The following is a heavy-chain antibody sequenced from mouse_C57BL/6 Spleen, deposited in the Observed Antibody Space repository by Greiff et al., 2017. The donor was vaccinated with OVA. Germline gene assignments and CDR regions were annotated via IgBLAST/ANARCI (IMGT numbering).Heavy chain of an antibody. CDR2: IDPETGGT. V-gene: IGHV1-15*01. Sequence: QVQLQQPGAELVRPGASVTLSCKASGYTFTDYEMHWVKQTPVHGLEWIGAIDPETGGTAYNQKFKGKAILTADKSSSTAYMELRSLTSEDSAVYYSTREEDGYLDYWGQGTTLTVSS. CDR3: TREEDGYLDY. J-gene: IGHJ2*01. D-gene: IGHD2-3*01. CDR1: GYTFTDYE.